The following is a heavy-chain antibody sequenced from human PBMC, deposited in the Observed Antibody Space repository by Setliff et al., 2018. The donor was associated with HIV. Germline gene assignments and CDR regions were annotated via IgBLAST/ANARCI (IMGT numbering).Heavy chain of an antibody. Sequence: PSETLSLTCSVSGDSIFTSTYYWGWIRQPPGKRLEWIGSIYYSGNTYYNPSLKSRVTISVDTSKNQFFLNLSSVTATDSAVYYWARLGRPYSGQGWFDPWGQGTLVTVSS. D-gene: IGHD5-12*01. V-gene: IGHV4-39*01. CDR3: ARLGRPYSGQGWFDP. CDR1: GDSIFTSTYY. J-gene: IGHJ5*02. CDR2: IYYSGNT.